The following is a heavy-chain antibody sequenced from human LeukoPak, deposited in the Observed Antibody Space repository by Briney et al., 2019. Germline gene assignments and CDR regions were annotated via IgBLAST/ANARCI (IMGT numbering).Heavy chain of an antibody. D-gene: IGHD5-18*01. Sequence: GGSLRLSCAASGFTVSSNYMSWVRQAPGKGLEWVSVIYSGGSTYYADSVKGRFTISRHNSKNTLYLQMNSLRAEDTAVYYCARDRTAVSYGLHYYYYGMDVWGQGTTVTVSS. CDR3: ARDRTAVSYGLHYYYYGMDV. CDR1: GFTVSSNY. J-gene: IGHJ6*02. CDR2: IYSGGST. V-gene: IGHV3-53*01.